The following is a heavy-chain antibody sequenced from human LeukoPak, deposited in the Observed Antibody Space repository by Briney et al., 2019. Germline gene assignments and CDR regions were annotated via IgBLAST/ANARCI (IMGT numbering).Heavy chain of an antibody. V-gene: IGHV3-21*01. J-gene: IGHJ4*02. CDR1: GFTFSSYS. CDR2: ISGSPSYI. D-gene: IGHD5-12*01. CDR3: ARDSMVVTKGGY. Sequence: GGSLRLSCAASGFTFSSYSMNWVRQAPGKGLEWVSSISGSPSYISFADSLKGRFTFSRDNAKNSLFLQMNSLRAEDAAVYYCARDSMVVTKGGYWGQGTLVTVSS.